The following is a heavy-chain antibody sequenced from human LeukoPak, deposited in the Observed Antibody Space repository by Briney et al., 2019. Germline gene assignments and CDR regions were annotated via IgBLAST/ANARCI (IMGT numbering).Heavy chain of an antibody. D-gene: IGHD6-19*01. Sequence: SETLSLTCTVSGGSISSGGYYWSWIRQHPGKGLEWIGYIYYSGSTYYNPSLKSRVTISVDTSKNQFSLKLSSVTAADTAVYYCAGARWCPGNYSSGWYRAFDIWGQGTMVTVSS. J-gene: IGHJ3*02. CDR2: IYYSGST. CDR3: AGARWCPGNYSSGWYRAFDI. V-gene: IGHV4-31*03. CDR1: GGSISSGGYY.